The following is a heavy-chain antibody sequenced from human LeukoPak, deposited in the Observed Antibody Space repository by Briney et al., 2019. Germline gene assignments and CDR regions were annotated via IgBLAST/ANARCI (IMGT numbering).Heavy chain of an antibody. CDR2: IYYSGRT. Sequence: SETLSLTCTVSGGSISSYYWSWIRQPPGKGLEWIGYIYYSGRTNYNPSLKSRITILVDTSKNQFSLKLSSVTAADTAVYYCARAETQYYDFWSGYHNWFDPWGQGTLVTVSS. J-gene: IGHJ5*02. CDR3: ARAETQYYDFWSGYHNWFDP. V-gene: IGHV4-59*01. CDR1: GGSISSYY. D-gene: IGHD3-3*01.